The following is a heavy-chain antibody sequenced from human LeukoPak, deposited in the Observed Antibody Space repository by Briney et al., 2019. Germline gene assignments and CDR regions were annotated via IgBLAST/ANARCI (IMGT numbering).Heavy chain of an antibody. D-gene: IGHD6-19*01. CDR2: ISGDGGKT. J-gene: IGHJ4*02. V-gene: IGHV3-43*02. Sequence: GGSLRLSCAASGFTFDDYAMHWVGQAPGKGMEWVSLISGDGGKTYYLDSVKGRFTISRDNSKNSLYLQMNSLRTEDTAFYYCAKDRGSSGWFDPGGYWGQGTLVTVSS. CDR3: AKDRGSSGWFDPGGY. CDR1: GFTFDDYA.